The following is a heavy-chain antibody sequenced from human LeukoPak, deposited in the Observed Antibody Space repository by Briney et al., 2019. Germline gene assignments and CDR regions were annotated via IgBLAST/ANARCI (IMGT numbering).Heavy chain of an antibody. J-gene: IGHJ3*02. CDR3: ARPSRTYCGGDCYSGWAFDI. CDR1: GYSFTSYW. Sequence: GESLKISCKGSGYSFTSYWIGWVRQMPGKGLEWMGIIYPGDSDTRYSTSFQGQVTISADKSISTAYLQWSSLKASDTAMYYCARPSRTYCGGDCYSGWAFDIWGQGTMVTVSS. V-gene: IGHV5-51*01. D-gene: IGHD2-21*02. CDR2: IYPGDSDT.